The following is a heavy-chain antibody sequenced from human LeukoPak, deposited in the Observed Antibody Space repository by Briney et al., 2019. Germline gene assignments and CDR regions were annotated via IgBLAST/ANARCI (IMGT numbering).Heavy chain of an antibody. J-gene: IGHJ4*02. V-gene: IGHV3-23*01. CDR2: INYGGGST. CDR1: GSTFSNHA. Sequence: GSLRLSCAASGSTFSNHAMAWVRQAPGKGLEWVSSINYGGGSTYYRDSVKGRFTVSRDNSENTLYLQLNSLRAEDTAIYFCAKDLVNYYESGGYYSPFDHWGQGTLVTVSS. D-gene: IGHD3-22*01. CDR3: AKDLVNYYESGGYYSPFDH.